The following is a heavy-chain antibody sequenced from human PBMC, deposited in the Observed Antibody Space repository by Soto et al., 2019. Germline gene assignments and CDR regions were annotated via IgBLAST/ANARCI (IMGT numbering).Heavy chain of an antibody. J-gene: IGHJ5*02. D-gene: IGHD1-26*01. CDR3: AREDILGTRSFDP. CDR2: ISSNSVTI. CDR1: GFIFSKYS. Sequence: GGSLRLSCGASGFIFSKYSMNWVRQAPGKGLEWLSYISSNSVTIYYADSVRGRFTIFRDNAKNSLYLQMNSLRDEDTAVYYCAREDILGTRSFDPWGQGTLVTVSS. V-gene: IGHV3-48*02.